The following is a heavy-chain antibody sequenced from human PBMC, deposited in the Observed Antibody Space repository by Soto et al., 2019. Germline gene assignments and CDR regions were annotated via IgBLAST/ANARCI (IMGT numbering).Heavy chain of an antibody. D-gene: IGHD3-9*01. Sequence: QVQLQESGPGLVKPSGTLSLTCAVSGGSISSSNWWSWVRQPPGKGLEWIGEIYHSGSTNYNPTLQSRVTISVDKSKNQFSLKLSSVTAADTAVYYCASISIRPRGLDYWGQGTLVTVSS. CDR3: ASISIRPRGLDY. J-gene: IGHJ4*02. CDR2: IYHSGST. V-gene: IGHV4-4*02. CDR1: GGSISSSNW.